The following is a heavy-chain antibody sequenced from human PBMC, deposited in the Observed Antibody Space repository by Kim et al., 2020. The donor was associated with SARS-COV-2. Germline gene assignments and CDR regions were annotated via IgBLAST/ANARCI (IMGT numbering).Heavy chain of an antibody. V-gene: IGHV3-21*01. Sequence: GGSLRLSCAASGFTFSSYSMNWVRQAPGKGLEWVSSISSSSSYIYYADSVKGRFTISRDNAKNSLYLQMNSLRAEDTAVYYCARVSGPVGYYYYGMDVWGQGTTVTVSS. J-gene: IGHJ6*02. CDR3: ARVSGPVGYYYYGMDV. CDR2: ISSSSSYI. CDR1: GFTFSSYS. D-gene: IGHD1-20*01.